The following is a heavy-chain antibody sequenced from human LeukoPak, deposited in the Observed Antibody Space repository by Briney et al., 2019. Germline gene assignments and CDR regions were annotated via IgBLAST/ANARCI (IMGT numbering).Heavy chain of an antibody. CDR2: ISGSGGST. CDR1: GFTFSDYY. J-gene: IGHJ4*02. CDR3: ASLRSGSYTSFDF. D-gene: IGHD3-10*01. Sequence: GGSLRLSCAASGFTFSDYYMSWIRQAPGKGLEWVSSISGSGGSTSYADSVRGRFTISRDNSKNTLYLQMNSLRAEHTAVYYCASLRSGSYTSFDFWGQGSLVTVSS. V-gene: IGHV3-23*01.